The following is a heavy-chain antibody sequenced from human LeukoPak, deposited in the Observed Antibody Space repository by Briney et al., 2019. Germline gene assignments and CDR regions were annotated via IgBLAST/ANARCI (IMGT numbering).Heavy chain of an antibody. Sequence: SGPTLVKPTQTLTLTCTFSGFSLSTSGMGVGWIRHPPGKALEWLALIYWDDDKRYSPSLKSRLTITKDTSKNQVVLTMTNMDPVDTATYYCAHSRIAAAGNWFDPWGQGTLVTVSS. CDR3: AHSRIAAAGNWFDP. V-gene: IGHV2-5*02. CDR2: IYWDDDK. J-gene: IGHJ5*02. CDR1: GFSLSTSGMG. D-gene: IGHD6-13*01.